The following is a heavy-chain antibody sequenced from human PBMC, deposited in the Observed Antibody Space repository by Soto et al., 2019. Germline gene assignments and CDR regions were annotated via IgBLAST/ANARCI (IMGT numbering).Heavy chain of an antibody. V-gene: IGHV3-23*01. Sequence: PGGSLRLSCAASGFTFSSYAMSWVRQAPGKGLEWVSAISGSGGSTYYADSVKGRFTISRDNSKNTLYLQMNSLRAEDTAVYYCAKDISRIAARPNWFDPWGQGTLVTVSS. CDR2: ISGSGGST. CDR3: AKDISRIAARPNWFDP. CDR1: GFTFSSYA. D-gene: IGHD6-6*01. J-gene: IGHJ5*02.